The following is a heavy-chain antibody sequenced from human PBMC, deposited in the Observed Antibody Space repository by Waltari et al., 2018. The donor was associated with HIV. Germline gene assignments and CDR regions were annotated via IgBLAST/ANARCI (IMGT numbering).Heavy chain of an antibody. CDR2: IGTTDDT. CDR3: ARVVAGQLHFGMDV. D-gene: IGHD1-7*01. V-gene: IGHV3-13*01. Sequence: EVQLVESGGGLVQPGGSLGSSVAASGFTFSTYDMNWVRQIRGKGLEWVSLIGTTDDTYYSGSVMGRFFISRDNAKNSLYLQMNSLRAEDTAVYYCARVVAGQLHFGMDVWGQGTAVIVSS. J-gene: IGHJ6*02. CDR1: GFTFSTYD.